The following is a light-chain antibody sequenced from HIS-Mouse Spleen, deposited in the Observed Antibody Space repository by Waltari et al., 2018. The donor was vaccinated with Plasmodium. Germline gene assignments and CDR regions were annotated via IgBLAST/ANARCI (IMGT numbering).Light chain of an antibody. V-gene: IGLV5-37*01. CDR2: YYSDSDK. Sequence: QPVLTQPPSSSASPGESARLTCTLPSDINVGSYNIYWYQQTPGSLPRYLLYYYSDSDKGQGSGVPSRFSGSKDASANTGILLISGLQSEDEADYYCMIWPSNASGVFGGGTKLTVL. J-gene: IGLJ3*02. CDR1: SDINVGSYN. CDR3: MIWPSNASGV.